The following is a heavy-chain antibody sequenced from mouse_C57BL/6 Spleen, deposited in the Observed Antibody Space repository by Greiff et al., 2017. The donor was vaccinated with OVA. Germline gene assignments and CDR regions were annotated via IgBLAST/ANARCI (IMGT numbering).Heavy chain of an antibody. Sequence: EVQLVESGGGLVQPGGSLSLSCAASGFTFTVYYMSWVRQPPGKALEWLGFIRNKANGYTTEYSASVKGRFTISRDNSQSILYLQMNALRAEDSATYYCARYGYDYDHYAMDYWGQGTSVTVSA. D-gene: IGHD2-4*01. V-gene: IGHV7-3*01. J-gene: IGHJ4*01. CDR1: GFTFTVYY. CDR2: IRNKANGYTT. CDR3: ARYGYDYDHYAMDY.